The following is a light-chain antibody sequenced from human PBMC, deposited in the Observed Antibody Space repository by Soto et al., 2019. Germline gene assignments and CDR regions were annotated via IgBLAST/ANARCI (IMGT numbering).Light chain of an antibody. J-gene: IGKJ5*01. CDR3: QQLFDSPIT. CDR2: DAS. V-gene: IGKV1-5*01. Sequence: DIQMTQSPSTLSASVVGIVRITCRASQSISSWLAWYQQKPGKAPKLLIYDASSLESGVPSRFSATVSGTEFSLTITSLQPEDFATYYCQQLFDSPITFGQGTRLEIK. CDR1: QSISSW.